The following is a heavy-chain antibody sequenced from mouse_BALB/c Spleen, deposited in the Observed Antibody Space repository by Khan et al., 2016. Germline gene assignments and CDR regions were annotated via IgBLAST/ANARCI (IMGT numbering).Heavy chain of an antibody. CDR2: INPSTGYT. CDR1: DYTFTSYW. J-gene: IGHJ4*01. D-gene: IGHD2-1*01. V-gene: IGHV1-7*01. CDR3: AIYYGNYYYAMDY. Sequence: QVQLQQSGAELAKPGASVKMSCKASDYTFTSYWMHWVKQRPGQGLEWIGYINPSTGYTEYNQKFKDKATLTADKSSSTAYMQLSSLTSEDSAVYYCAIYYGNYYYAMDYWGQGTSVTVSS.